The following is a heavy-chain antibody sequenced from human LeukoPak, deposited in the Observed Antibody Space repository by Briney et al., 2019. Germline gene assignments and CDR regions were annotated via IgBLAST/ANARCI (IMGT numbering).Heavy chain of an antibody. CDR3: ARDRVPSAADYYFDY. CDR1: AFTFSNYP. Sequence: PGGSLRLSCAASAFTFSNYPMYWVRQAPGKGLEWVAVISYDGRDKHHADSVKGRFTISRDNSKNTLYLQLDSLRTEDTAVYFCARDRVPSAADYYFDYWGQGTLVTVSS. CDR2: ISYDGRDK. V-gene: IGHV3-30*04. D-gene: IGHD2-21*02. J-gene: IGHJ4*02.